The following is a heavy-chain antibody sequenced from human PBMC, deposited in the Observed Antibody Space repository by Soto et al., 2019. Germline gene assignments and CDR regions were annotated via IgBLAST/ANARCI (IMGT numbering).Heavy chain of an antibody. CDR1: GYTFTSYG. Sequence: ASVKVSCKASGYTFTSYGIIWVRQAPGQGLEWMGWISAYNGNTNFAQKLQGRVTMTTDTSTSAAYMELRSLRSDYTAVYYCARGNSGIAPGELDYWGQGALVTVS. CDR2: ISAYNGNT. D-gene: IGHD6-13*01. J-gene: IGHJ4*02. V-gene: IGHV1-18*01. CDR3: ARGNSGIAPGELDY.